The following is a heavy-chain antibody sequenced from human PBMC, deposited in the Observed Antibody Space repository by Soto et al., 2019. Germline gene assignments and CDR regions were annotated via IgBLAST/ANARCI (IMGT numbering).Heavy chain of an antibody. J-gene: IGHJ3*02. Sequence: SVKVSCKASGGTFSSYTISWVRQAPGQGLEWMGRIIPILGIANYAQKFQGRVTITADKSTSTAYMELSSLRSEDTAVYYCAREPQHCSSTSCPLDIWGQGTMVTVSS. D-gene: IGHD2-2*01. CDR2: IIPILGIA. CDR1: GGTFSSYT. CDR3: AREPQHCSSTSCPLDI. V-gene: IGHV1-69*04.